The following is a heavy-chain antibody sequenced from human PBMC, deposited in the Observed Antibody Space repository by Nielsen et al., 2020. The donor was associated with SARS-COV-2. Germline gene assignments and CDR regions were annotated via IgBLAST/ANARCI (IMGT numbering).Heavy chain of an antibody. CDR2: ISPDGDIV. CDR1: GFTISSSF. Sequence: GESLKISCGASGFTISSSFMSWVRQAAGKGLVWVSRISPDGDIVNYADSVRGRFTTSRDNAKNTLYLQMNSLRAEDTAVYFCTNWNDGYWGQGTLVTVSS. V-gene: IGHV3-74*01. D-gene: IGHD1-1*01. J-gene: IGHJ4*02. CDR3: TNWNDGY.